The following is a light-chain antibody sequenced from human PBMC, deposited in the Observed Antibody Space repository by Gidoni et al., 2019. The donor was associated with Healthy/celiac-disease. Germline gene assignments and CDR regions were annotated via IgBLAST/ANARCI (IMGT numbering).Light chain of an antibody. CDR2: AAS. CDR1: QSISSY. Sequence: DIQMTPSPSSLSASVGDRVTITCRASQSISSYLNWYQQKPGKAPKLLIYAASSLQSGVPSRFSGSGSGTDFTLTISSLQPEDFATYYCQQSYSTYLTFXGXTKVEIK. CDR3: QQSYSTYLT. V-gene: IGKV1-39*01. J-gene: IGKJ4*01.